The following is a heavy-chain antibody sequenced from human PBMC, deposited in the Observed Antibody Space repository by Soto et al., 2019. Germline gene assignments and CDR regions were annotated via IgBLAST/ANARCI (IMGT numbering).Heavy chain of an antibody. CDR3: AKDRLGGGLDY. D-gene: IGHD3-16*01. V-gene: IGHV3-23*01. Sequence: EVQLLQSGGGLVQPGGSLRLSCVASGFIFSNYAMNWVRQAPGKGLEWVSIVTSRGDTTYYADSVKGRFTISRDNSKNTLYLQVNSLTAEDTAVYYCAKDRLGGGLDYWGQGTLVSVSS. CDR2: VTSRGDTT. J-gene: IGHJ4*02. CDR1: GFIFSNYA.